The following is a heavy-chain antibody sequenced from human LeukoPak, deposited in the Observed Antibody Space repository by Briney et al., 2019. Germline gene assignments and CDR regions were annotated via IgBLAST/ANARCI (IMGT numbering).Heavy chain of an antibody. J-gene: IGHJ4*02. Sequence: GESLKISCKGSGYSFISYWIGWVRQMPGKGLEWMGIIYPGDSDTRYSPSFQDQVTISADKSISTAYLQWSSLEASDTAMYYCARHEHSGSSQFDYWGQGTLVTVSS. CDR1: GYSFISYW. CDR3: ARHEHSGSSQFDY. V-gene: IGHV5-51*01. D-gene: IGHD6-6*01. CDR2: IYPGDSDT.